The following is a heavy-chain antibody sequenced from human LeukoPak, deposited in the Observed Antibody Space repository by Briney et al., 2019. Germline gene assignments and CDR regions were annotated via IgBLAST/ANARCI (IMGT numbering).Heavy chain of an antibody. V-gene: IGHV3-23*01. J-gene: IGHJ4*02. D-gene: IGHD1-26*01. Sequence: TGGSLRLSCAASGFTFSSYAMSWVRQAPGKGLEWVSAISGSGGSTYYADSVKGRFTISRGNSKNTLYLQLNSLRAEDTAVYFCAKGRGSANSGSNYWGQGTLVTVSS. CDR2: ISGSGGST. CDR1: GFTFSSYA. CDR3: AKGRGSANSGSNY.